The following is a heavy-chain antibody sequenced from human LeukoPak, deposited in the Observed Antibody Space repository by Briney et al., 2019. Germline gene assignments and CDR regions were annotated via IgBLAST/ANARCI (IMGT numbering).Heavy chain of an antibody. CDR2: INNSGST. V-gene: IGHV4-34*01. J-gene: IGHJ4*02. CDR1: GGSFSGYY. CDR3: ARDSIVVRGVFYY. Sequence: SETLSLFCAVSGGSFSGYYWSWIRQPPGKGLEWIGEINNSGSTKYNPSLKSRVTISVDTSKNQCSLKLSSVTAADTAVYYCARDSIVVRGVFYYWGQGTLVTVSS. D-gene: IGHD3-10*01.